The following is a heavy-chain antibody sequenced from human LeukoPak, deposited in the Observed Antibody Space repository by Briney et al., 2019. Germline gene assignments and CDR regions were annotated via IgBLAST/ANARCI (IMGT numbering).Heavy chain of an antibody. V-gene: IGHV1-69*06. CDR3: ARSEPLNCSGGSCTFDY. Sequence: GASVKVSCKASGGTFSSYAISWVRQAPGQGLEWMGGIIPIFGTANYAQKFQGRVTITADKSTSTAYMELSSLRSEDTAVYYCARSEPLNCSGGSCTFDYWGQGTLVTVSS. CDR2: IIPIFGTA. CDR1: GGTFSSYA. D-gene: IGHD2-15*01. J-gene: IGHJ4*02.